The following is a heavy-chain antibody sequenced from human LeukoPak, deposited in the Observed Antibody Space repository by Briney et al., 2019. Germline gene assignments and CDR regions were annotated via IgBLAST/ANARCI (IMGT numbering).Heavy chain of an antibody. D-gene: IGHD6-6*01. Sequence: PSQTLSLTCTVSGGSISSGGYYWSWIRQHPGKGLEWIGYIYYSGSTYYNPSLKSRVTISVDTSKNQFSLKLSSVTAADTAVYYCASLLSGRIAAPSYYYYGMDVWGQGTTVTVSS. J-gene: IGHJ6*02. CDR1: GGSISSGGYY. V-gene: IGHV4-31*03. CDR3: ASLLSGRIAAPSYYYYGMDV. CDR2: IYYSGST.